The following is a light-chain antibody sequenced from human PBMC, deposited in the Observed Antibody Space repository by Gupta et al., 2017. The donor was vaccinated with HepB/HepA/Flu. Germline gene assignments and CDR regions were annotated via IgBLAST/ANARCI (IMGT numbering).Light chain of an antibody. CDR1: SIGSYS. CDR3: QVWHRSSDQYV. CDR2: DDS. V-gene: IGLV3-21*03. J-gene: IGLJ1*01. Sequence: SYVLPQPPSVSVAPGKTARITCGGNSIGSYSVNWYQQKPGQAPALGVYDDSDRPSGIHERFSGSNSGTTATLTISSVEAGDEADYYCQVWHRSSDQYVCGSGTKVTGL.